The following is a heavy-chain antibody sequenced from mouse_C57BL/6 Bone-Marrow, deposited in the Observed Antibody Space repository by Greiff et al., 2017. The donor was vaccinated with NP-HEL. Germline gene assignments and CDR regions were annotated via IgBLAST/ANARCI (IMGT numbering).Heavy chain of an antibody. CDR1: GYTFTSYW. CDR2: IDPSDSYT. Sequence: VKLQQPGAELVMPGASVKLSCKASGYTFTSYWMHWVKQRPGQGLEWIGEIDPSDSYTNYNQKFKGKSTLTVDKSSSTAYMQLSSLTSEDSAVYDCAREGTTVADWFAYWGQGTLVTVSA. D-gene: IGHD1-1*01. V-gene: IGHV1-69*01. J-gene: IGHJ3*01. CDR3: AREGTTVADWFAY.